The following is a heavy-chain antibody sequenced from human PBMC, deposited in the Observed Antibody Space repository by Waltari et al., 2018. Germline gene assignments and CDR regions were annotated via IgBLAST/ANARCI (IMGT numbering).Heavy chain of an antibody. CDR2: INHSGST. CDR1: GGSFSGYY. Sequence: QVQLQQWGAGLLKPSETLSLTCAVYGGSFSGYYWSWTRQPPGKGLEWIGEINHSGSTNYNPSLKSRVTISVDTSKNQFSLKLSSVTAADTAVYYCARDSKRPGGMDVWGQGTTVTVSS. CDR3: ARDSKRPGGMDV. V-gene: IGHV4-34*01. J-gene: IGHJ6*02.